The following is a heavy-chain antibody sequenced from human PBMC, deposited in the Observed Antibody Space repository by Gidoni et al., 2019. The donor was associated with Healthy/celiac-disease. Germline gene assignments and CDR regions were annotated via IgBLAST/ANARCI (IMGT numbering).Heavy chain of an antibody. CDR2: ISAYNGNT. V-gene: IGHV1-18*01. D-gene: IGHD2-2*01. J-gene: IGHJ4*02. CDR3: ARDRGLVVPAASFDY. CDR1: GYTFTSSG. Sequence: QVQLVQSGAEVKKPGASVKVSCKASGYTFTSSGISWVRQAPGQGLAWLGWISAYNGNTNYAQKLQGRVTMTTDTSTSTAYMELRSLRSDDTAVYYCARDRGLVVPAASFDYWGQGTLVTVSS.